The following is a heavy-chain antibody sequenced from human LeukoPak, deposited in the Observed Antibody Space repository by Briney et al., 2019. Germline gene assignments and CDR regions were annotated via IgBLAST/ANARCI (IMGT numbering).Heavy chain of an antibody. J-gene: IGHJ3*02. CDR3: VKSSYYDVWTYYYDAFDI. CDR1: GFTLNTYA. CDR2: ISDNGGST. Sequence: PGGSLRLSCSASGFTLNTYAMHWVRQAPGKGLEYVSAISDNGGSTYYAESVKGRFTISRDNSKNTVYLQMSSLRAEDTAVYFCVKSSYYDVWTYYYDAFDIWGQGTMVTVSS. V-gene: IGHV3-64D*09. D-gene: IGHD3-3*01.